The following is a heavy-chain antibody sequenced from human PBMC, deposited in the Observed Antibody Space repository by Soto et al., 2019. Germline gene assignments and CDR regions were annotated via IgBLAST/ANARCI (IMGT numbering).Heavy chain of an antibody. CDR3: AKDRQRGLRPDC. Sequence: EVQLLESGGGLVQPGGSLRLSCAASGFTFSSYAMSWVRQAPGKGLEWVSAISGSGGSTYYADSVKGRFTISRDNSKNTLYLQMNILRAEDTAVYYCAKDRQRGLRPDCWGQGALVTVSS. CDR1: GFTFSSYA. CDR2: ISGSGGST. D-gene: IGHD3-16*01. V-gene: IGHV3-23*01. J-gene: IGHJ4*02.